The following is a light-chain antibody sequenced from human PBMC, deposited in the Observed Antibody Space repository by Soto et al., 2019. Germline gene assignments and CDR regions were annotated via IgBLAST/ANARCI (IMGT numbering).Light chain of an antibody. CDR1: QSVLYSSNNKNY. J-gene: IGKJ1*01. CDR2: WAS. CDR3: RQYYSTPWE. V-gene: IGKV4-1*01. Sequence: DIVMTQSPDSLAVSLGERATINCKSSQSVLYSSNNKNYLAWYQQKPGQPPKLLIYWASTRESGVPDRFSGSGSGTDFTLTISSLQAEDVAVYYCRQYYSTPWEFGQGTKVEIK.